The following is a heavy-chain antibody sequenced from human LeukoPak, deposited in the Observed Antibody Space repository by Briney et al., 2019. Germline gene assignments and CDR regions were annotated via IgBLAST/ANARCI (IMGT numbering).Heavy chain of an antibody. Sequence: GGSLRLSCAASGLTFSNAELHWVRQITGKGLEWVSAIGRSGDTYYSDSAKGRFIISRENAKNSLYLQLNSLTAGDTAVYYCAREGPSSNWDVWYFDLWGRGTLVTVSS. CDR3: AREGPSSNWDVWYFDL. CDR1: GLTFSNAE. V-gene: IGHV3-13*01. J-gene: IGHJ2*01. CDR2: IGRSGDT. D-gene: IGHD6-13*01.